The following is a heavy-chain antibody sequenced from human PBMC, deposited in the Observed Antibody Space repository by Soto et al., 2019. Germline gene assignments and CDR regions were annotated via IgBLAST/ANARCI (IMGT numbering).Heavy chain of an antibody. Sequence: WIGWVRQMPGKGLEWMGIIYPGDSDTRYSPSFQGQVTISADKSISTAYLQWSSLKASDTAMYYCARNRGPHRSSSSDYWGQGTLVTVSS. CDR2: IYPGDSDT. CDR1: W. V-gene: IGHV5-51*01. D-gene: IGHD6-6*01. J-gene: IGHJ4*02. CDR3: ARNRGPHRSSSSDY.